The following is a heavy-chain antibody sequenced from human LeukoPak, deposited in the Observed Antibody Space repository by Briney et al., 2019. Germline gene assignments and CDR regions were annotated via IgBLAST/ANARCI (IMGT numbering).Heavy chain of an antibody. CDR2: IYHSGST. CDR1: GGSISSGGYY. CDR3: ARGRGCSSTSCLLDI. D-gene: IGHD2-2*01. Sequence: SETLSLTCTVSGGSISSGGYYWSWIRQPPGKGLEWIGYIYHSGSTYYNPSLKSRVTISVDRSKKQFSLKLNSVTAADTAVYYCARGRGCSSTSCLLDIWGQGTMVTVSS. V-gene: IGHV4-30-2*01. J-gene: IGHJ3*02.